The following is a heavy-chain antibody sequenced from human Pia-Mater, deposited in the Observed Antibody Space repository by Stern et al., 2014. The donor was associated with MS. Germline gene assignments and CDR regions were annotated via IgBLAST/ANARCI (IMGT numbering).Heavy chain of an antibody. V-gene: IGHV4-39*01. Sequence: QVQLQESGPGLVKPSETLSLTCAVSGDSISSYTHYWAWIRQPPGKGLEWIGSVYYSGATYYNPSLKSPVTISVDTSKNHFSPGPTSVTAADTAVYYCAKHACTGAACPFDLWGQGTLVTVSS. CDR1: GDSISSYTHY. J-gene: IGHJ4*02. D-gene: IGHD2-8*02. CDR2: VYYSGAT. CDR3: AKHACTGAACPFDL.